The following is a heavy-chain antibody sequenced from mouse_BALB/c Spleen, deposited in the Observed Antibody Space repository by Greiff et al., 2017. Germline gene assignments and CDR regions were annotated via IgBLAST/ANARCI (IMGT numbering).Heavy chain of an antibody. D-gene: IGHD2-14*01. Sequence: VQLQQPGAELVKPGASVKLSCKASGYTFTSYWMHWVKQRPGQGLEWIGEINPSNGRTNYNEKFKSKATLTVDKSSSTAYMQLSSLTSEDSAVYYCARDYRYDGYYAMDYWGQGTSVTVSS. V-gene: IGHV1S81*02. J-gene: IGHJ4*01. CDR3: ARDYRYDGYYAMDY. CDR1: GYTFTSYW. CDR2: INPSNGRT.